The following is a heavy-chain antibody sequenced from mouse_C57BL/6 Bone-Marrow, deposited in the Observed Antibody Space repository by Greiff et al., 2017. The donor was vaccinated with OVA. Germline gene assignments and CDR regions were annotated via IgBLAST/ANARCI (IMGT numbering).Heavy chain of an antibody. CDR3: ARSVYSNFYFDY. CDR2: IYPGNSDT. J-gene: IGHJ2*01. D-gene: IGHD2-5*01. Sequence: VQLQQSGTVLARPGASVKMSCKTSGYTFTSYWMHWVKQRPGQGLEWIGAIYPGNSDTSYNQKFKGKAKLTAVTSASTAYMELSSLTNEDSAVYYCARSVYSNFYFDYWGQGTTLTVSS. CDR1: GYTFTSYW. V-gene: IGHV1-5*01.